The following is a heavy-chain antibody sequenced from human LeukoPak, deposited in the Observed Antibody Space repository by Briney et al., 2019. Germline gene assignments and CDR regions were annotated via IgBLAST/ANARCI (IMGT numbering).Heavy chain of an antibody. CDR1: GGSFSGYY. CDR3: ASSQYSNLDY. V-gene: IGHV4-34*01. Sequence: SETLSLTCAVYGGSFSGYYWSWIRQPPGKGLEWIGEINHSGSTNYNPSLKSRVTISVDTSKNQFSLKLSSVTAADTAVDYCASSQYSNLDYWGQGTLVTVSS. J-gene: IGHJ4*02. D-gene: IGHD4-11*01. CDR2: INHSGST.